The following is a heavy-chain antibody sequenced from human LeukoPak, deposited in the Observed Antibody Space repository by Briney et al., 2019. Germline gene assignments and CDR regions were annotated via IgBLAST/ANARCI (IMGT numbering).Heavy chain of an antibody. CDR3: ARDREPQFYV. V-gene: IGHV3-21*01. D-gene: IGHD1-26*01. Sequence: GGSLRLSCAASGFTFSSYAMSWVRQAPGKGLEWVSSISSSSSYIYYADSVKGRFTISRDNAKNSLYLQMNSLRAEDTAVYYCARDREPQFYVWGQGTLVTVSS. CDR2: ISSSSSYI. J-gene: IGHJ4*02. CDR1: GFTFSSYA.